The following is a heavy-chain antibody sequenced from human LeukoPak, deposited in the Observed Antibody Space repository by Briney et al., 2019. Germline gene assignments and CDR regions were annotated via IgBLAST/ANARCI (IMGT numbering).Heavy chain of an antibody. D-gene: IGHD2-21*02. CDR1: GYTFTSYY. Sequence: ASVKVSCKASGYTFTSYYMHWVRQAPGQGLEWMGWINPNSGGTNYAQKFQGRVTMTRDTSISTAYMELSRLRSDDTAVYYCAKDRPLTYCGGDCYPEGLFDYWGQGTLVTVSS. J-gene: IGHJ4*02. CDR3: AKDRPLTYCGGDCYPEGLFDY. CDR2: INPNSGGT. V-gene: IGHV1-2*02.